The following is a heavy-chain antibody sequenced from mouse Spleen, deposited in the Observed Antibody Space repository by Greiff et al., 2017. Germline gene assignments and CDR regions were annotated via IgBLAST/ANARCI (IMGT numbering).Heavy chain of an antibody. V-gene: IGHV5-9-1*01. J-gene: IGHJ3*01. CDR1: GFTFSSYA. CDR2: ISSGGSYT. CDR3: ARQSPAWFAY. Sequence: EVMLVESGGGLVKPGGSLKLSCAASGFTFSSYAMSWVRQTPEKRLEWVATISSGGSYTYYPDSVKGRFTISRDNAKNTLYLQMSSLRSEDTAMYYCARQSPAWFAYWGQGTLVTVSA.